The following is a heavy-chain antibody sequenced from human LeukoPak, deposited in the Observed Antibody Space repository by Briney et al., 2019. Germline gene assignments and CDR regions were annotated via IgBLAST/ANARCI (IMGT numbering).Heavy chain of an antibody. V-gene: IGHV4-39*01. CDR1: GGSISSYY. J-gene: IGHJ5*02. D-gene: IGHD3-3*01. CDR2: IYHSGST. CDR3: AIDFWSGYYNWFDP. Sequence: SETLSLTCTVSGGSISSYYWGWIRQPPGKGLEWIGSIYHSGSTYYNPSLKSRVTISVDTSKNQLSLKLSSVTAADTAVYYCAIDFWSGYYNWFDPWGQGTLVTVSS.